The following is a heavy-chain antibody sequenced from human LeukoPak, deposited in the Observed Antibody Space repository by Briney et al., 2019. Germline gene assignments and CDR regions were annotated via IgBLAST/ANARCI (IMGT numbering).Heavy chain of an antibody. Sequence: GGSLRLSCAASGFTFNSYAMTWVRQAPGKGLEWVSAISGGGVNTYYADSVKGRFTISRDNSKNTLYLQMNSLRVEDTAVYYCAKYAPPTTVVTRFFDYWGQGTLVTVSS. D-gene: IGHD4-23*01. CDR2: ISGGGVNT. CDR3: AKYAPPTTVVTRFFDY. V-gene: IGHV3-23*01. J-gene: IGHJ4*02. CDR1: GFTFNSYA.